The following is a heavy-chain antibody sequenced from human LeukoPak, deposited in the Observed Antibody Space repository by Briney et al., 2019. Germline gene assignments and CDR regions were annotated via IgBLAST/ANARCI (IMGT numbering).Heavy chain of an antibody. J-gene: IGHJ3*02. V-gene: IGHV3-30*18. CDR3: AKAPSGGGAFDI. D-gene: IGHD1-26*01. CDR1: GFTFSSYG. CDR2: ISYDGSNK. Sequence: GGSLRLSCAASGFTFSSYGMHWVRQAPGKGLEWVAVISYDGSNKYYADSVKGRFTISRDNSKNTLYLQMNSLRAEDTAVYYCAKAPSGGGAFDIWGQGTMVTVSS.